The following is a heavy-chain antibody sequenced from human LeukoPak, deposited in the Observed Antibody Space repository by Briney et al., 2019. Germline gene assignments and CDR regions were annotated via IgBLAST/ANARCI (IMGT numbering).Heavy chain of an antibody. Sequence: GGTLRLSCAASGLTFSSHGMSWVRQAPGKGLEWVSSISISSNYIYYTNSVKGRFTISRDNAKNSLYLQMNSLRAEDTAVYYCARDREYYYDSSGYYYIFDYWGQGTLVTVSS. CDR1: GLTFSSHG. CDR3: ARDREYYYDSSGYYYIFDY. D-gene: IGHD3-22*01. CDR2: ISISSNYI. J-gene: IGHJ4*02. V-gene: IGHV3-21*01.